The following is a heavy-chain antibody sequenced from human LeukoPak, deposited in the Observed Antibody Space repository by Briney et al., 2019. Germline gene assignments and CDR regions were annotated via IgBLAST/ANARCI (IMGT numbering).Heavy chain of an antibody. CDR3: AKDIYGYYNGLDF. CDR2: ILRSRGST. V-gene: IGHV3-23*01. J-gene: IGHJ4*02. D-gene: IGHD4-17*01. Sequence: GVSLSLFCAACGFPFSTYAMTWLSQAPGKGLAWVSRILRSRGSTCCAISVNGPFAISRYNSNNTLYLQKNSLTAKDTAVNYCAKDIYGYYNGLDFWGQRTLVTVST. CDR1: GFPFSTYA.